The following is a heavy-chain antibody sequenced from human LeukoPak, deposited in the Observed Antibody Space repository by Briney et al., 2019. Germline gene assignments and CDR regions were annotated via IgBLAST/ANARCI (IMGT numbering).Heavy chain of an antibody. Sequence: GGSLRLSCAASGFTFSNAWMSWVRQAPGKGLEWVGRIKSKMDGGTTDYAAPVKGRFTISRDDSKNTLYLQMNSLKTEDTAVYYCTTGYSGYVPFDYWGQGTLVTVSS. CDR1: GFTFSNAW. D-gene: IGHD5-12*01. V-gene: IGHV3-15*01. J-gene: IGHJ4*02. CDR2: IKSKMDGGTT. CDR3: TTGYSGYVPFDY.